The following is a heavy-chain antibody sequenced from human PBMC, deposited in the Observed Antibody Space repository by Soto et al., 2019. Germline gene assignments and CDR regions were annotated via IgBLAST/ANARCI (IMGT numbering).Heavy chain of an antibody. CDR3: ARDLPTMEV. J-gene: IGHJ6*02. Sequence: QVQLVQSGAEVKKPGASVKVSCKASGYTFTSYGISWVRQAPGQGPEWKGWIRAYNGNTKYAQKLQGRVTMTTDTSARTAYVELRSLRSDVTTRYYCARDLPTMEVWGQGTTVTVSS. CDR2: IRAYNGNT. CDR1: GYTFTSYG. V-gene: IGHV1-18*01.